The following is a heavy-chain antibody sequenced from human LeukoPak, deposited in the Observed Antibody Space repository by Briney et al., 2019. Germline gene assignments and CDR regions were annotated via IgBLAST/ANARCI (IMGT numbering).Heavy chain of an antibody. CDR2: ISYDGSNK. Sequence: PGGFLRLSCAASGFTFSSYGMHWVRQAPGKGLEWVAVISYDGSNKYYADSVKGRFTISRDNSKNTLYLQMNSLRAEDTAVYYCAKETPDYYFDYWGQGTLVTVSS. V-gene: IGHV3-30*18. J-gene: IGHJ4*02. CDR1: GFTFSSYG. CDR3: AKETPDYYFDY. D-gene: IGHD3-10*01.